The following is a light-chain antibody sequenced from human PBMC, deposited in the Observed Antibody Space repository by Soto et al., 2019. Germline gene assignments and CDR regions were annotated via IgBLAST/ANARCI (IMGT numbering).Light chain of an antibody. CDR3: HSYDGSRSVLV. Sequence: QSVLTQPPSVSGAPGHRVALSRTGTISRFGAGSNVLWYQQLPGAAPKLLIYANALQPSGVPDRFCGAKAGTSASLAITGRQDEDEADYYCHSYDGSRSVLVFGGGTKVTVL. CDR2: ANA. J-gene: IGLJ3*02. CDR1: ISRFGAGSN. V-gene: IGLV1-40*01.